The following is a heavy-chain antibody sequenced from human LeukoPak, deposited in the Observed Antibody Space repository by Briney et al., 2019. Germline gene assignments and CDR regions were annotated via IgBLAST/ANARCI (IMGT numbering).Heavy chain of an antibody. CDR2: IHHSGST. Sequence: PSETLSLTCSVSGGSIVSSTFYWGWVRQPPGKGLEWIGIIHHSGSTYYNSSLKSRVTISVDTSKNTLSLKLNSVPAADTAVYYCARENWRDGYVGSKWGQGTLVPVSS. J-gene: IGHJ4*02. CDR1: GGSIVSSTFY. CDR3: ARENWRDGYVGSK. V-gene: IGHV4-39*07. D-gene: IGHD5-24*01.